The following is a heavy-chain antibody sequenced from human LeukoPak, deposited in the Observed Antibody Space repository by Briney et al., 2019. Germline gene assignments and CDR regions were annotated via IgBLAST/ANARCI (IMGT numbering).Heavy chain of an antibody. CDR1: GFIFNSHA. J-gene: IGHJ4*02. Sequence: GGSLRLSCAASGFIFNSHAMSWVRQAPGKGLEWVSGISGSGGSTYHADSVKGRFTISRDNSKNTLYLQMNSLRADDTAVYYCAKDRVIGVTTFDYWGQGTLVTVSS. CDR3: AKDRVIGVTTFDY. D-gene: IGHD2-21*02. V-gene: IGHV3-23*01. CDR2: ISGSGGST.